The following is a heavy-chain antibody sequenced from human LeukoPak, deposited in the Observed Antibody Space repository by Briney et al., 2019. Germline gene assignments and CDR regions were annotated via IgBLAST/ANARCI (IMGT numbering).Heavy chain of an antibody. V-gene: IGHV3-74*01. CDR3: ASYLTSIPSGMDV. J-gene: IGHJ6*02. CDR2: ISTDGSST. D-gene: IGHD2/OR15-2a*01. Sequence: GGSLRLSCAVSGFTFSRYWMHWLRQAPGKGPVWVSRISTDGSSTSYADSVKGRFTISRDNGKNTLYLQLNSLRAEDTAVYYCASYLTSIPSGMDVWGQGTTVTVSS. CDR1: GFTFSRYW.